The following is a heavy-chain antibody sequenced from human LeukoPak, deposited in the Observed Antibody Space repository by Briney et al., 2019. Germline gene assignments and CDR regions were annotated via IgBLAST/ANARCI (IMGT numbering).Heavy chain of an antibody. Sequence: PSGTLSLTCTVSGDSISSTTYYWSWIRQPAGKGLEWIGRIYTSGSTNYNPSLKSRVTISIDTSENQVSLKVSSVTAADTAVYYCATGGNSVGAFDIWGQGTTVTVSS. CDR2: IYTSGST. V-gene: IGHV4-61*02. J-gene: IGHJ3*02. CDR3: ATGGNSVGAFDI. CDR1: GDSISSTTYY. D-gene: IGHD4-23*01.